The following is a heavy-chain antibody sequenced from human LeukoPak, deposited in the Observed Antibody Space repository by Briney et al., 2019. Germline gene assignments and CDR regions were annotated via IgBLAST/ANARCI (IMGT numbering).Heavy chain of an antibody. Sequence: GGSLRLSCAASGFTFSSYGMHWVRQAPGKGPEWVAVIWYDGRNKFYADSLKGRFTISRDNSKNTLYLQMNSLRAEDTAVYYCARAFYYDSGSYGLDVWGQGTTVTVSS. CDR3: ARAFYYDSGSYGLDV. CDR1: GFTFSSYG. D-gene: IGHD3-10*01. J-gene: IGHJ6*02. CDR2: IWYDGRNK. V-gene: IGHV3-33*01.